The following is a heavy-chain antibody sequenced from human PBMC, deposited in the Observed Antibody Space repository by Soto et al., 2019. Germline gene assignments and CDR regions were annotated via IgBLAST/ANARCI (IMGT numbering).Heavy chain of an antibody. D-gene: IGHD2-21*01. CDR3: ARGDWPTQMDV. V-gene: IGHV4-31*03. Sequence: QVQLQESGPGLVKPSQTLSLTCTVSGGSISGGTYYWSWIRQPPGQGLEWIGYIYFSGSTYYNPSLKSRVIISVDTSKHHFSLRMSSVTAADTAVYYCARGDWPTQMDVWDQGTTVTVSS. CDR2: IYFSGST. CDR1: GGSISGGTYY. J-gene: IGHJ6*02.